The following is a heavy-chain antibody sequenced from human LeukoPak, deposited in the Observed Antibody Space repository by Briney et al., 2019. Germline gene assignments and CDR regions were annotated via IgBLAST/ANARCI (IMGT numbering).Heavy chain of an antibody. CDR1: GFTFSDYY. Sequence: GGSLRLSGAAPGFTFSDYYMSWIRQAPGKGLGWVSYISSSSSYTNYADSVKGRFPISRDNAKNSLYLQMNSLRAEDTAVYYCARVPAYGDYFDYWGQGTLVTVSS. CDR3: ARVPAYGDYFDY. CDR2: ISSSSSYT. V-gene: IGHV3-11*05. D-gene: IGHD4-17*01. J-gene: IGHJ4*02.